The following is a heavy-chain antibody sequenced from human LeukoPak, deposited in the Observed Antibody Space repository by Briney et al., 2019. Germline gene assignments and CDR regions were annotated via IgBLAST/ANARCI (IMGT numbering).Heavy chain of an antibody. CDR1: GGTFTSYA. CDR3: ARATYYDILTGYLYYYYGMDV. Sequence: SGKVSCKASGGTFTSYAISWVRQAPGQGLEWMGGIIPIFGTANYAQKFQGRVTITANKSTSTAYMELSRLRSEDTAVYYCARATYYDILTGYLYYYYGMDVWGKGTTVTVSS. D-gene: IGHD3-9*01. V-gene: IGHV1-69*06. J-gene: IGHJ6*04. CDR2: IIPIFGTA.